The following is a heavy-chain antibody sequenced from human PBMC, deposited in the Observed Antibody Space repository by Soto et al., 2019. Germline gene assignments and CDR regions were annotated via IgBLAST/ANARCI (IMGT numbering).Heavy chain of an antibody. CDR2: IYQSGST. CDR1: GGSISSRNYY. CDR3: ARHADSVAGYDY. V-gene: IGHV4-39*01. J-gene: IGHJ4*02. D-gene: IGHD6-19*01. Sequence: SEALSLTCSGSGGSISSRNYYWGWIRQPPGRGLEWIASIYQSGSTYYNPSLKSRVTISVDTSKNQFSLKLSSVTAADTAVYYCARHADSVAGYDYWGQGTLVTVSS.